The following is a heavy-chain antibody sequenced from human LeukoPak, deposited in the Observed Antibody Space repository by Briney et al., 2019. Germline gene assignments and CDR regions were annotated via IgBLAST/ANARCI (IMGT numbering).Heavy chain of an antibody. D-gene: IGHD3-10*01. V-gene: IGHV3-11*01. J-gene: IGHJ4*02. CDR2: ISSSGSTI. CDR1: GFTFSDYY. Sequence: GGSLRLSCAASGFTFSDYYMSWIRQAPGKGLEWVSYISSSGSTIYYADSVKGRFTISRDNAKNSLYLQMSSLRAEDTAVYYCARRGGSGSYYNLFDYWGQGTLVTVSS. CDR3: ARRGGSGSYYNLFDY.